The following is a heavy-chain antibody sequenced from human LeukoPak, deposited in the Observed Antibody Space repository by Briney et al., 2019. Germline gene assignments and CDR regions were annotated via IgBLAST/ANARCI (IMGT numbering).Heavy chain of an antibody. V-gene: IGHV3-9*01. Sequence: GRSLRLSCAASGFTFDDYAMHWVRQASGKGLEWVSGISWNSGSIGYADSVKGRFTISRDNAKNSLYLQMNSLRAEDTALYYCAKDMTPMIVVVRGFDYWGQGTLVTVSS. CDR1: GFTFDDYA. CDR3: AKDMTPMIVVVRGFDY. CDR2: ISWNSGSI. J-gene: IGHJ4*02. D-gene: IGHD3-22*01.